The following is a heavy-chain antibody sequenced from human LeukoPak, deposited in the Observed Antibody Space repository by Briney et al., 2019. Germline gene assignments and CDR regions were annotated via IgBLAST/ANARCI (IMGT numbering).Heavy chain of an antibody. D-gene: IGHD6-19*01. V-gene: IGHV3-30*02. CDR2: LRYDGRNQ. Sequence: PGGSLRLSCVASGFTFNTYGMNWVRPAPGKGLEWVSFLRYDGRNQYYADSVKGRFTISRDNPKNTLYLQMSSLRPEDTAVYYCAKDPVAGAPSYYFDNWGQGTLVTVSS. CDR3: AKDPVAGAPSYYFDN. J-gene: IGHJ4*02. CDR1: GFTFNTYG.